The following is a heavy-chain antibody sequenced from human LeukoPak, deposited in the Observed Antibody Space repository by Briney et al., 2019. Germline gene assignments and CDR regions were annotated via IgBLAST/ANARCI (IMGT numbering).Heavy chain of an antibody. Sequence: GGSLRLSCAASGFTFSSYAMHWVRQAPGKGLEWVAVISYDGSNKYYADSVKGRFTISRDNSKNTLYLQMNSLRAEDTAVYYCAKDRSGIAAAPDYWGQGTLVTVSS. V-gene: IGHV3-30-3*01. CDR2: ISYDGSNK. D-gene: IGHD6-13*01. CDR1: GFTFSSYA. CDR3: AKDRSGIAAAPDY. J-gene: IGHJ4*02.